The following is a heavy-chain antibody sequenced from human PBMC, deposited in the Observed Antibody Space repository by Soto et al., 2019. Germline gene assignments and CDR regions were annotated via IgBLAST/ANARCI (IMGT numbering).Heavy chain of an antibody. V-gene: IGHV4-31*02. CDR2: IYYRGST. CDR1: DGSIRRAADY. Sequence: SEPRSHTWPVSDGSIRRAADYLNWIRPHPGKGLEWIGYIYYRGSTHYNPSLKSRVNISVDTSKNQFSLKLSSVTAADTAVYYCASLAADRDYFDYWRQGNLVTVS. CDR3: ASLAADRDYFDY. D-gene: IGHD6-25*01. J-gene: IGHJ4*02.